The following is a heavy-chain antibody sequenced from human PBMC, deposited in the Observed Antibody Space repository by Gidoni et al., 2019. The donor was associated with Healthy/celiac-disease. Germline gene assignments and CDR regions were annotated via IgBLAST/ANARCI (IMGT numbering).Heavy chain of an antibody. V-gene: IGHV1-8*01. CDR2: SKSNSGHK. CDR1: GSTFTSYD. J-gene: IGHJ5*02. D-gene: IGHD3-22*01. CDR3: ARGGYYDSSGSDLNWFDP. Sequence: QVQLLQSGAEVQKPGASVTVYCTASGSTFTSYDSTWVRQAPGQVLECMGWSKSNSGHKGYAQKFQGRVNMTRNTSISTAYMELSSLKSDETAGYYCARGGYYDSSGSDLNWFDPWGQGTLVTVSS.